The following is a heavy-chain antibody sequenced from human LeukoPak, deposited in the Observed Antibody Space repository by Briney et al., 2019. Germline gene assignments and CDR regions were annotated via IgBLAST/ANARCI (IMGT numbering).Heavy chain of an antibody. D-gene: IGHD1-26*01. CDR1: GYTFTGYD. V-gene: IGHV1-8*01. Sequence: ASVSVSCKASGYTFTGYDINWVRQATGQGLECMVGMNPNTGDTGYAQKFQGRVTMTRNSSIDTAYMELSGLRSEDTAVYYCTRGSLSGSSRDYWGQGTLLTVSS. CDR2: MNPNTGDT. CDR3: TRGSLSGSSRDY. J-gene: IGHJ4*02.